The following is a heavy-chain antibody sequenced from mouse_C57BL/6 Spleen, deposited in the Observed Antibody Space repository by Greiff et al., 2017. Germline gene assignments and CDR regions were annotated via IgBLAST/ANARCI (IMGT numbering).Heavy chain of an antibody. CDR2: FTMYSDAT. CDR1: YFAFMASA. CDR3: ARGSDGSSYDAMDY. D-gene: IGHD1-1*01. V-gene: IGHV1-49*01. Sequence: LKESGAELVRPGSSVKLSCKDSYFAFMASAMHWVKQRPGHGLEWIGSFTMYSDATEYSENFKGKATLTANTSSSTAYMELSSLTSEDSAVYYCARGSDGSSYDAMDYWGQGTSVTVSS. J-gene: IGHJ4*01.